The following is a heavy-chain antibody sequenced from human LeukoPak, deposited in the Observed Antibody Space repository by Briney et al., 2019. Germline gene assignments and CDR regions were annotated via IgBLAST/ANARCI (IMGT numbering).Heavy chain of an antibody. Sequence: GGSLRLSCAASGFTFSDHYMDWVRQAPGKGLEWVGRSRNKANSYTTEYAASVKGRFTISRDDSKNSLYLQMNSLKTEDTAVYHCVRVGRNETLDYWGQGTLVTVSS. J-gene: IGHJ4*02. CDR3: VRVGRNETLDY. CDR1: GFTFSDHY. V-gene: IGHV3-72*01. CDR2: SRNKANSYTT.